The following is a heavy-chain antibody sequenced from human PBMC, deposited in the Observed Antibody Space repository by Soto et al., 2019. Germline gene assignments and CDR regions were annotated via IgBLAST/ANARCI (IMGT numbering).Heavy chain of an antibody. CDR1: GDTFNSYA. Sequence: ASVKVSCKASGDTFNSYAVNWVRQAPGQGLEWMGGIIPIFGAANYAQKFQGRVTITADESTSTAYMELSSLRSEDTAVYYCASVLELHYYYGMDVWGQGTTVTVSS. J-gene: IGHJ6*02. CDR2: IIPIFGAA. V-gene: IGHV1-69*13. D-gene: IGHD1-7*01. CDR3: ASVLELHYYYGMDV.